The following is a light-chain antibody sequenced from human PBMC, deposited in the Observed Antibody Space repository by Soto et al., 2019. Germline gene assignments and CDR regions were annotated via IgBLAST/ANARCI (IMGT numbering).Light chain of an antibody. CDR2: DAS. J-gene: IGKJ1*01. CDR3: QQYRDSLGT. V-gene: IGKV3-11*01. CDR1: QSVSSY. Sequence: EIVLSQSPATLSLSPGERATVSCRASQSVSSYLAWYQQKPGQAPRLLISDASNRATGIPARFSGSGSGTDFTLTISSLEPEDFAVYYCQQYRDSLGTFGQGTKVEIK.